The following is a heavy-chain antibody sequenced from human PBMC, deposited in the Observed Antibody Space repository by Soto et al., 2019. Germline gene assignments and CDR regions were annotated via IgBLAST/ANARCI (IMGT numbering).Heavy chain of an antibody. J-gene: IGHJ5*02. CDR2: IHPGDSDT. Sequence: PGESLKISCEGSGYTFTNYWIGWVRQMPGKGLEWMGVIHPGDSDTRYSPSFQGQVTISADKSISTAYLQWTSLKASDTAIYYCARCDILTGYFRANWFDPWGQGTLVTVSS. CDR1: GYTFTNYW. D-gene: IGHD3-9*01. V-gene: IGHV5-51*03. CDR3: ARCDILTGYFRANWFDP.